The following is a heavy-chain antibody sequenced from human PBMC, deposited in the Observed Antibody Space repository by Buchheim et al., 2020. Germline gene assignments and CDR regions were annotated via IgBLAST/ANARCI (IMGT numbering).Heavy chain of an antibody. J-gene: IGHJ6*02. D-gene: IGHD2-15*01. CDR1: GGSYRDYY. V-gene: IGHV4-34*01. CDR3: ASGSGRAALLYGLDV. Sequence: QVQLQQWGAGLLKPSETLSLTCAVYGGSYRDYYWTWIRQPPGKGLEWIGEIKHGGGTYYNPSLKSRVTISVDTSKNQFSLKLSSVTAADTAVYYCASGSGRAALLYGLDVWGQGT. CDR2: IKHGGGT.